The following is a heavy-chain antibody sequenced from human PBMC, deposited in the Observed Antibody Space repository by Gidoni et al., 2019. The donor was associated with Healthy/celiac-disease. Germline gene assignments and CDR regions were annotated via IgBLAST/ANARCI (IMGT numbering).Heavy chain of an antibody. D-gene: IGHD3-16*01. CDR3: ATMPHPVTLGGAFDI. CDR1: GFTVSSNY. CDR2: FYSGGST. Sequence: EVQLVESGGGLVQPGGSLRIACAAAGFTVSSNYMSWVRQAPGKGMALASVFYSGGSTYYADSVKGRFTISRYNSKNTLYLQMNSLRAEDTAVYYCATMPHPVTLGGAFDIWGQGTMVTVSS. V-gene: IGHV3-66*02. J-gene: IGHJ3*02.